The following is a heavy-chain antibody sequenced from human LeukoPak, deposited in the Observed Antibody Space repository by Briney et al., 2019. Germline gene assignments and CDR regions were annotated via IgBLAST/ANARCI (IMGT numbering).Heavy chain of an antibody. CDR1: GGSFSGYY. V-gene: IGHV4-31*11. D-gene: IGHD5-12*01. J-gene: IGHJ4*02. CDR2: IYYSGST. Sequence: SETLSLTCAVYGGSFSGYYWSWLRQHPGKGLEWIGYIYYSGSTYYNPSLKSRVTISVDTSKNQFSLKLSSVTAADTAVYYCARGPMATELDYWGQGTLVTVSS. CDR3: ARGPMATELDY.